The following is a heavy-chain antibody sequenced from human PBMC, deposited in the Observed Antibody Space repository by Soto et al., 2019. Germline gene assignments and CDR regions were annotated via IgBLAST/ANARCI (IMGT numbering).Heavy chain of an antibody. CDR1: GFTFSLYS. V-gene: IGHV3-21*01. CDR2: ITSSSNYI. Sequence: GGSLRLSCAASGFTFSLYSMIWVRQAPGKGLECVASITSSSNYIYYEDSLKGRFTISRDNAKNSLFLQLDSLRAEDTAVYFCVRARSTDSRPDYWGQGTLVTVSS. J-gene: IGHJ4*02. CDR3: VRARSTDSRPDY. D-gene: IGHD3-22*01.